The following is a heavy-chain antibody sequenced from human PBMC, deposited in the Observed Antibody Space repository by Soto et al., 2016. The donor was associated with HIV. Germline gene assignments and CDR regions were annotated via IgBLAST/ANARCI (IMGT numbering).Heavy chain of an antibody. CDR3: ARDGSPTEWELVGWFDP. J-gene: IGHJ5*02. V-gene: IGHV3-66*01. CDR1: GFSVSTNY. CDR2: IYSGGTT. Sequence: EVQLVESGGGLVQPGGSLRLSCAVSGFSVSTNYMSWVRQAPGKGLEWVSIIYSGGTTYYTNSVKGRFTISRDNSKNTLYLQMNSLRVEDTAVYYCARDGSPTEWELVGWFDPVGPGNPGHRLL. D-gene: IGHD1-26*01.